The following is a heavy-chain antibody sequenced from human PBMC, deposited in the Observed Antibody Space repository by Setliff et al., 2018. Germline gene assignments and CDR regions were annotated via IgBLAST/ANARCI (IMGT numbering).Heavy chain of an antibody. CDR2: ISSNGGST. CDR3: VKDASYSSSWYGWDYYYYYMDV. Sequence: GGSLRLSCSASGFTFGSYAMHWVRQAPGKGLEYVSAISSNGGSTYYADSVKGRFTISRDNSKNTLYLQMSSLRAEDTAVYYCVKDASYSSSWYGWDYYYYYMDVWGKGTTVTVSS. CDR1: GFTFGSYA. J-gene: IGHJ6*03. V-gene: IGHV3-64D*09. D-gene: IGHD6-13*01.